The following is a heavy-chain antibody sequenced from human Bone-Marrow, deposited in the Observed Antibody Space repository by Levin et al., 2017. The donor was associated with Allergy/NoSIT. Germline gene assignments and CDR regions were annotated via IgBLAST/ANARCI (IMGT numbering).Heavy chain of an antibody. CDR2: IKSDGSDK. CDR1: GLSFGTYS. J-gene: IGHJ4*02. D-gene: IGHD3-10*01. Sequence: PGGSLRLSCVASGLSFGTYSMTWVRQAPGKGLEWVANIKSDGSDKYYLDSVRGRFTISRDNADNSLYLQMNSLEAADTAVYYCVRGSGDFDFWGQGTLVTVSS. V-gene: IGHV3-7*01. CDR3: VRGSGDFDF.